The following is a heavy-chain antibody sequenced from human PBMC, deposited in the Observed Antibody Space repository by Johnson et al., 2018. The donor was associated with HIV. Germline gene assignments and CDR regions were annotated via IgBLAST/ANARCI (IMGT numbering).Heavy chain of an antibody. D-gene: IGHD4-17*01. V-gene: IGHV3-30*04. Sequence: QVQLVESGGGVVQPGRSLRLSCAASGFTFSSYAMHWVRQAPGKGLEWVAVISYDGSNKYYADSVKGRFTISRYNSKNTLYLQMNSLRAEDTAVYYCAKGADYADYEGAFDIWGQGTMVTVSS. J-gene: IGHJ3*02. CDR3: AKGADYADYEGAFDI. CDR2: ISYDGSNK. CDR1: GFTFSSYA.